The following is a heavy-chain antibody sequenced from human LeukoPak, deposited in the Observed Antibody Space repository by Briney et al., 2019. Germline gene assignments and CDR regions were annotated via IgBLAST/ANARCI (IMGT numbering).Heavy chain of an antibody. Sequence: SETLSLTCAVYGGSFSGYYWSWIRQPPGKGLEWIGEINHSGSTNYNPSLKSRVTISVDTSKNQFSLKLSSVPAADTAVYYCARATAGDYVWGSYRYTTLAFDYWGQGTLVTVSS. CDR3: ARATAGDYVWGSYRYTTLAFDY. CDR1: GGSFSGYY. CDR2: INHSGST. V-gene: IGHV4-34*01. D-gene: IGHD3-16*02. J-gene: IGHJ4*02.